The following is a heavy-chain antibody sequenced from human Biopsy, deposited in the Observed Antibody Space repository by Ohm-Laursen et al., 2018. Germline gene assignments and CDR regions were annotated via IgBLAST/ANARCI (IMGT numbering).Heavy chain of an antibody. V-gene: IGHV4-59*08. CDR3: GTPTLGDNDLDV. D-gene: IGHD2-21*02. CDR2: RFHSGSP. Sequence: SETLSLTCTVSGGSITADFWTWIRQTPGERLEWIGYRFHSGSPMYNPSLKSRVTISVDTSKSQFSLTLTSVTAADTAVYYCGTPTLGDNDLDVWGQGATVTVSS. J-gene: IGHJ6*02. CDR1: GGSITADF.